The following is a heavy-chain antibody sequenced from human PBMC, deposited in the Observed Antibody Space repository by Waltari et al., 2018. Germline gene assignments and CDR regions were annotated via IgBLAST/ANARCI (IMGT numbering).Heavy chain of an antibody. V-gene: IGHV3-7*01. CDR2: MNQEGNKL. Sequence: EVHLVESGGSLVQPGGALSLPCAAGGCAFEGDWGGWVRQAPGKWLEWVANMNQEGNKLYYVDSVEGRFTISRDNAKNSLYLQMNSLRAEDTAVYYCARDQMVTVTDDNWFDSWGQGNLVTVSS. D-gene: IGHD4-17*01. J-gene: IGHJ5*01. CDR1: GCAFEGDW. CDR3: ARDQMVTVTDDNWFDS.